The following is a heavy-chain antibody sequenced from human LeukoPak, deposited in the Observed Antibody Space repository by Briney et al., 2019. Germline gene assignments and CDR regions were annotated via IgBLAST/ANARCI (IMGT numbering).Heavy chain of an antibody. J-gene: IGHJ4*02. Sequence: ASVKVSCKASGYTFTSYAMNWVRQAPGQGLEWMGWINPNSGGTNYAQKFQGRVTMTRDTSISTAYMELSRLRSDDTAVYYCARDRGMITFGGVSDYWGQGTLVTVSS. D-gene: IGHD3-16*01. CDR3: ARDRGMITFGGVSDY. CDR2: INPNSGGT. V-gene: IGHV1-2*02. CDR1: GYTFTSYA.